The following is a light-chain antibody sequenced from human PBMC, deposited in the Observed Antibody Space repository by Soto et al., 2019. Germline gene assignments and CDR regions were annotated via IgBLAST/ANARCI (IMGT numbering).Light chain of an antibody. Sequence: DSQITQSPSSLSASFGDSVTITCRASQNIKTYLNWYQQKPGKAPNLLIYAASSLHSGVPSRFSGSGSGTDFTLTISSLQPEDFATYYCQQSFSSPPWTFGQGTKV. J-gene: IGKJ1*01. CDR3: QQSFSSPPWT. V-gene: IGKV1-39*01. CDR2: AAS. CDR1: QNIKTY.